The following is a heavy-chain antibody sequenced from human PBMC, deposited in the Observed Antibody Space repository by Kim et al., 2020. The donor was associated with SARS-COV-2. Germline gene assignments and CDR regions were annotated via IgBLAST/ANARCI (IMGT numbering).Heavy chain of an antibody. CDR1: GFTFGDYA. D-gene: IGHD1-26*01. Sequence: GGSLRLSCAASGFTFGDYAMHCVRQAPGKGLEWVSGISWNSGSIGYADSVKGRFTISRDNAKNSLYLQMNSLRAEDTALYYCAKEGVGATHFDYWGQGTL. CDR3: AKEGVGATHFDY. J-gene: IGHJ4*02. V-gene: IGHV3-9*01. CDR2: ISWNSGSI.